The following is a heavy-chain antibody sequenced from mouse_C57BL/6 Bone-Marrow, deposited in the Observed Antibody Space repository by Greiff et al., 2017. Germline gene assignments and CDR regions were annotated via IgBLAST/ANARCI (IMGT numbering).Heavy chain of an antibody. D-gene: IGHD2-5*01. J-gene: IGHJ3*01. CDR1: GYTFTSYW. V-gene: IGHV1-62-3*01. CDR2: ISPNSGST. CDR3: TRTGYYYSNFWFAY. Sequence: QVQLQQPGAELVKPGASVKLSCTASGYTFTSYWMHWVKQRPGRGLEWIGRISPNSGSTNYNEKFKSKAPLTVDKAYSTAYMQLSSLTSEDSAVYYCTRTGYYYSNFWFAYWGQGTLVTGSA.